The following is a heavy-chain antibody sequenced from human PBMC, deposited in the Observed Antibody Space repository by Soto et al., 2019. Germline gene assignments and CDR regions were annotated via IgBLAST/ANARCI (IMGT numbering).Heavy chain of an antibody. CDR3: PRLLLSFAEFSWFDP. CDR2: IYYSGST. D-gene: IGHD3-10*01. V-gene: IGHV4-59*08. J-gene: IGHJ5*02. CDR1: GGSISSYY. Sequence: SETLSLTCTVSGGSISSYYWSWIRQPPGKGLEWIGYIYYSGSTNYNPSLESRMTKSVDASKNQFTLKLSSETGAVAAVYCCPRLLLSFAEFSWFDPWGHGTLVIVSS.